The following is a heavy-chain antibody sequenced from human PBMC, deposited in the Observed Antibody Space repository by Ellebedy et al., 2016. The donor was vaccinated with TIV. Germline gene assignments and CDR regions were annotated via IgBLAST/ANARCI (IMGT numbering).Heavy chain of an antibody. CDR2: ISYDGSNK. V-gene: IGHV3-30*18. D-gene: IGHD1-7*01. J-gene: IGHJ6*03. CDR3: AKDGGSTVQNYYYMDV. Sequence: GGSLRLXCAASGFRFSSFGMHWLRQAPGKGLEWVAIISYDGSNKYFADSVKGRFTISRDNFKNTLYLQVNSLRAEDTAVYYCAKDGGSTVQNYYYMDVWGKGTTVTVSS. CDR1: GFRFSSFG.